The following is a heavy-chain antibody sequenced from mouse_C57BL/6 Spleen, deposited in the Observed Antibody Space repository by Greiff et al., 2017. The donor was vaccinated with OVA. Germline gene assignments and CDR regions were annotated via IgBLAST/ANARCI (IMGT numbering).Heavy chain of an antibody. CDR1: GYTFTNYW. CDR3: ARSPYYCGSSYDWYFDV. J-gene: IGHJ1*03. Sequence: QVQLQQSGAELVRPGPSVKMSCKASGYTFTNYWIGWAKQRPGHGLEWIGDIYPGGGYTNYNEKFKGKATLTADKSSSTAYMQFSSLTSEDSAIYYCARSPYYCGSSYDWYFDVWGTGTTVTVSS. CDR2: IYPGGGYT. V-gene: IGHV1-63*01. D-gene: IGHD1-1*01.